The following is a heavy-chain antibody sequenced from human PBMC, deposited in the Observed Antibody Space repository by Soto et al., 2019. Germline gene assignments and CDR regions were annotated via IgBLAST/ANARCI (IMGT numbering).Heavy chain of an antibody. J-gene: IGHJ5*02. V-gene: IGHV4-31*03. Sequence: HVQLQESGPGLVKPSQTLSLTCTVSGDSISRGGYYWNWIRQHPRKGLEWIGYIYHSGSTNYNPSLKCRVTIAVDTSKNQLSLELSNVTAADTAVYYCARDGAGAYGLGWFDPWGQGILVNVSS. CDR1: GDSISRGGYY. CDR2: IYHSGST. CDR3: ARDGAGAYGLGWFDP. D-gene: IGHD2-21*01.